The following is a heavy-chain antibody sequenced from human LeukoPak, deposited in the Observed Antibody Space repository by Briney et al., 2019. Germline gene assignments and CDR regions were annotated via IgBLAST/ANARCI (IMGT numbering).Heavy chain of an antibody. V-gene: IGHV1-69*13. J-gene: IGHJ5*02. CDR2: IIPIFGTA. Sequence: SVKVSCKASGYTFTSYGISWVRQAPGQGLEWMGGIIPIFGTANYAQKFQGRVTITADESTSTAYMELSSLRSEDTAVYYCARVLRFLEWLSGWFDPWGQGTLVTVSS. D-gene: IGHD3-3*01. CDR1: GYTFTSYG. CDR3: ARVLRFLEWLSGWFDP.